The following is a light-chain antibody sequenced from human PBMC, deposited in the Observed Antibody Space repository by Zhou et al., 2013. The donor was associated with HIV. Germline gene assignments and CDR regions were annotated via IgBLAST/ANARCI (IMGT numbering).Light chain of an antibody. J-gene: IGKJ1*01. CDR3: QEYEDFQWG. V-gene: IGKV1-12*01. CDR2: GAS. Sequence: DIQMTQSPSSVSASVGDRITITCRASQGISKWLAWYQQKPGKAPKLLIYGASSLQSGVPSRFRGSGSGTEFTLTISSLQADDFATYYCQEYEDFQWGFGQGTKVEVK. CDR1: QGISKW.